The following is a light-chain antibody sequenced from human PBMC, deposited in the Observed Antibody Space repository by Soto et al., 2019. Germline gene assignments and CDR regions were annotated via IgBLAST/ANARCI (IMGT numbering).Light chain of an antibody. Sequence: DIQLTQSQSFLSASVGDRVTITCRASQGIRSYLAWYQQRPGKAPELLIYGASTLRPGGASRFSGSGSGTEFTLTISSLQPEDFATYFCQQLTTFPPVFTFGPGTKVYIK. CDR2: GAS. J-gene: IGKJ3*01. CDR3: QQLTTFPPVFT. V-gene: IGKV1-9*01. CDR1: QGIRSY.